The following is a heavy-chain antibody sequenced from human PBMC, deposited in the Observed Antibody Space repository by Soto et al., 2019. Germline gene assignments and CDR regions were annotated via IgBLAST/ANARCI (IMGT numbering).Heavy chain of an antibody. Sequence: QVQLVQSGGEVKKPGASVKVSCKTSGYSFTTYGISWVRQAPGQGLEWMGWISAYNGNTNYAQKLQDRVTMTTDTSXXTAYMEVRSLRSDDTAVYYCARDGPAPYYYYGMDVWGQGSTVTVSS. CDR2: ISAYNGNT. V-gene: IGHV1-18*01. CDR3: ARDGPAPYYYYGMDV. J-gene: IGHJ6*02. CDR1: GYSFTTYG.